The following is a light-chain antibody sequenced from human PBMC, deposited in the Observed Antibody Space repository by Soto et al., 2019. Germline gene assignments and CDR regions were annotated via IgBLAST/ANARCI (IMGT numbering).Light chain of an antibody. CDR3: QQRRDSIT. J-gene: IGKJ5*01. CDR2: GAS. V-gene: IGKV3D-20*02. Sequence: EIVLTQSPGTLSLSPGERATLSCRASQSVSSSYLAWYQQKPGQAPRLLIYGASSRATGIPDRFSGSGSGTDFTLTISSLEPEDFAVYYCQQRRDSITFGQGTRLEIK. CDR1: QSVSSSY.